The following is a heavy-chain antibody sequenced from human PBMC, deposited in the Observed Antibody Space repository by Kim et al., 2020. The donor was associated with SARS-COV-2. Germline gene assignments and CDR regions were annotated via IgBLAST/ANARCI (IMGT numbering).Heavy chain of an antibody. Sequence: SETLSLTCTVSGGSISSYYWSWIRQPPGKGLEWIGYIYYSGSTNYNPSLKSRVTISVDTSKNQFSLKLSSVTAADTAVYYCARSTSIMIFGVVGYMDVWGKGTTVTVSS. CDR3: ARSTSIMIFGVVGYMDV. V-gene: IGHV4-59*08. J-gene: IGHJ6*03. D-gene: IGHD3-3*01. CDR1: GGSISSYY. CDR2: IYYSGST.